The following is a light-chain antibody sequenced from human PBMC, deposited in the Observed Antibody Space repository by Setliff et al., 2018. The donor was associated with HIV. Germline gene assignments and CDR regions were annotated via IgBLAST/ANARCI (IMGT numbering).Light chain of an antibody. J-gene: IGLJ1*01. CDR2: EVS. CDR3: CSYAGSSTYV. Sequence: QSVLTQPASVSGSPGQSITLSCTGTSSDVGSYNLVSWYQHHPGKAPKLMIYEVSKRPSGVSNRFSGSKSGNTASLIISGLQAEDEADYYCCSYAGSSTYVFGTGTKVTVL. CDR1: SSDVGSYNL. V-gene: IGLV2-23*02.